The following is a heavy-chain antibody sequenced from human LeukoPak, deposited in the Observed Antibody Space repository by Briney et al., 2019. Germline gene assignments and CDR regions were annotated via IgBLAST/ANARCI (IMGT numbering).Heavy chain of an antibody. J-gene: IGHJ6*02. CDR1: GGSFSGYY. V-gene: IGHV4-34*01. D-gene: IGHD2-2*01. Sequence: SETLSLTCAVYGGSFSGYYWSWIRQPPGKGLEWIGEINHSGSTNYNPSLKSRVTISVDTSKNQFSLRLSSVTAADTAVYYCARALYCSSTSCYRYYYYGMDVWGQGTTVTVSS. CDR3: ARALYCSSTSCYRYYYYGMDV. CDR2: INHSGST.